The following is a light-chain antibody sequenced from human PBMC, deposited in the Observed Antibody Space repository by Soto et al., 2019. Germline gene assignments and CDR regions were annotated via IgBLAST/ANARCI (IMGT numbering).Light chain of an antibody. CDR3: SSYTSSSTRV. CDR1: SSDVGGYNY. V-gene: IGLV2-14*01. Sequence: SVLTQPASVSGSPGQSITISCTGTSSDVGGYNYVSWYQQLPGKAPKLMIYEVSNRPSGVSNRFSGSKSGNTASLTISGLQAEDEADYYCSSYTSSSTRVFGTGTKVTVL. J-gene: IGLJ1*01. CDR2: EVS.